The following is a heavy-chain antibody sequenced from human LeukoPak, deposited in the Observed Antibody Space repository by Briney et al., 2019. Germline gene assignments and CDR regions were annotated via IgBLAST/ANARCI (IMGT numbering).Heavy chain of an antibody. D-gene: IGHD3-3*01. Sequence: GGSLRLSCAASGFTFSSYWMSWVRQAPGKGLEWVANIKQDGNEKYYVDSVKGRFTISRDNAKNSLYLQMNSPRAEDTAVYYCAREPTYYDFWSGYRNDYYFDYWGQGTLVTVSS. CDR1: GFTFSSYW. CDR2: IKQDGNEK. CDR3: AREPTYYDFWSGYRNDYYFDY. V-gene: IGHV3-7*01. J-gene: IGHJ4*02.